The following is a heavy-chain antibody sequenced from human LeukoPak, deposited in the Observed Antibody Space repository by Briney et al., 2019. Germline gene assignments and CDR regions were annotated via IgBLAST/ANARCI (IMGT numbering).Heavy chain of an antibody. CDR3: ARELNDSSGQPFDY. CDR2: IYHSGTT. J-gene: IGHJ4*02. D-gene: IGHD3-22*01. CDR1: GGSISSGNW. V-gene: IGHV4-4*02. Sequence: PSGTLSLTCAVSGGSISSGNWWSWVRQPPGKGLEWLGEIYHSGTTHYHPSLKSRVTISVDKSENQFSLKLTSVTAADTAVYYCARELNDSSGQPFDYWGQGTLVTVSS.